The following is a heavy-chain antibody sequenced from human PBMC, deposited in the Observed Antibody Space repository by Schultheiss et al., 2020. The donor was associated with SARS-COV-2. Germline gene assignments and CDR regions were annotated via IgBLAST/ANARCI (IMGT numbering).Heavy chain of an antibody. D-gene: IGHD4-17*01. CDR2: INHSGST. J-gene: IGHJ4*02. CDR3: ARDGQLYGDYAFDY. CDR1: GFTFSSYW. Sequence: GSLRLSCAASGFTFSSYWMSWVRQAPGKGLEWIGEINHSGSTNYNPSLKSRVTISVDTSKNQFSLKLSSVTAADTAVYYCARDGQLYGDYAFDYWGQGTLVTVSS. V-gene: IGHV4-34*01.